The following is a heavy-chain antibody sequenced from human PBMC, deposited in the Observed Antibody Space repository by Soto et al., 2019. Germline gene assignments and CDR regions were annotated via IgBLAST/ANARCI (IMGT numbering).Heavy chain of an antibody. CDR1: GFTVSTYG. CDR2: ISRDGGTK. J-gene: IGHJ4*02. Sequence: QVPLVESGGGVVQPGRSLRLSCAVSGFTVSTYGMHWVRQAPGKGLEWVAVISRDGGTKYYADSVKGRFTISRDNSRNTLFLEMNSLRSDDMAVYYCTGEVASGYWGQGTLVTVSS. CDR3: TGEVASGY. V-gene: IGHV3-30*03. D-gene: IGHD2-8*02.